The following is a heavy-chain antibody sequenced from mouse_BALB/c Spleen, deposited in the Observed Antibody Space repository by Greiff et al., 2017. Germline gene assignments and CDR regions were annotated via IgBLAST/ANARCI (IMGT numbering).Heavy chain of an antibody. CDR1: GFAFSSYD. D-gene: IGHD1-1*02. CDR2: ISSGGGST. J-gene: IGHJ2*01. V-gene: IGHV5-12-1*01. CDR3: ARQGGNYFDY. Sequence: EVMLVESGGGLVKPGGSLKLSCAASGFAFSSYDMSWVRQTPEKRLEWVAYISSGGGSTYYPDTVKGRFTISRDNAKNTLYLQMSSLKSEDTAMYYCARQGGNYFDYWGQGTTLTVSS.